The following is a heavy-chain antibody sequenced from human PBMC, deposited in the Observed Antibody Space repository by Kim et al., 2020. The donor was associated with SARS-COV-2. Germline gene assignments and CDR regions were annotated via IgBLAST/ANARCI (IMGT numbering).Heavy chain of an antibody. D-gene: IGHD2-21*02. Sequence: ASVKVSCKASGYTFTAYYTHWVRQAPGQGLEWMGWINPNSGDTDYGPKFQGRVTMTRDTSVSTAYMELSSLRSDDTAVYYCARVGPLPYDVGDSYYYYYYMDVWGKGTTVTVSS. CDR1: GYTFTAYY. CDR3: ARVGPLPYDVGDSYYYYYYMDV. V-gene: IGHV1-2*02. CDR2: INPNSGDT. J-gene: IGHJ6*03.